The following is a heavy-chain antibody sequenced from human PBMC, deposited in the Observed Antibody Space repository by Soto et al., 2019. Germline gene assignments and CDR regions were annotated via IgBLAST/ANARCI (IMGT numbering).Heavy chain of an antibody. V-gene: IGHV3-23*01. CDR1: GFTFSSYA. D-gene: IGHD1-20*01. Sequence: EVQLLESGGGLVQPGGSLRLSCAASGFTFSSYAMSWVRQAPGEGLEWVSGISGGGGSAYYADSVKGRFTISRDKSKNTLYLQMNSLRAEDTAVYYCAKERGGISRYGMDVWGQGTTVTVSS. CDR2: ISGGGGSA. CDR3: AKERGGISRYGMDV. J-gene: IGHJ6*02.